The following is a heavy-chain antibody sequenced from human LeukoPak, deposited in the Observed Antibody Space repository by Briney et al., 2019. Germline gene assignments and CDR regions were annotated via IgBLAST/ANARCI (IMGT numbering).Heavy chain of an antibody. CDR1: GFTFSSYS. CDR3: ARDPLPQYSSSWYLDY. V-gene: IGHV3-21*01. CDR2: ISSSSSYI. J-gene: IGHJ4*02. D-gene: IGHD6-13*01. Sequence: GESLRLSCAASGFTFSSYSMNWVRQAPGKGLEWVSSISSSSSYIYYADSVKGRFTISRDNAKNSLYLQMNSLRAEDTAVYYCARDPLPQYSSSWYLDYWGQGTLVTVSS.